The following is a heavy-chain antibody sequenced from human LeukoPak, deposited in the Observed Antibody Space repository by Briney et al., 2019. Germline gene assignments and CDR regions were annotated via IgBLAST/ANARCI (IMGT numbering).Heavy chain of an antibody. CDR2: ISAYNGNT. Sequence: GASVKVSCKASGYTFTSYGISWVRQAPGQGLEWMGWISAYNGNTNYAQKLQGRVTMTTDTSTGTAYMELRSLRSDDTAVYYCATSYGSGSYYSRRNPYYFDYWGQGTLVTVSS. D-gene: IGHD3-10*01. V-gene: IGHV1-18*01. J-gene: IGHJ4*02. CDR3: ATSYGSGSYYSRRNPYYFDY. CDR1: GYTFTSYG.